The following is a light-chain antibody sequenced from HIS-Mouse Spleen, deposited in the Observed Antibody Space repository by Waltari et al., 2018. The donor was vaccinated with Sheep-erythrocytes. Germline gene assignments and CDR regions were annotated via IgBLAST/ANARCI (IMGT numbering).Light chain of an antibody. CDR1: SPNIGNNY. Sequence: QSVLTQPPSVSAAPGQKVTISCSGSSPNIGNNYVSWYQQLPGTAPKLLIYDNNKRPSGVPDRFSGSKSGTSASLAITGLQAEDEADYYCQSYDSSLSGYVFGTGTKVTVL. CDR2: DNN. J-gene: IGLJ1*01. CDR3: QSYDSSLSGYV. V-gene: IGLV1-51*01.